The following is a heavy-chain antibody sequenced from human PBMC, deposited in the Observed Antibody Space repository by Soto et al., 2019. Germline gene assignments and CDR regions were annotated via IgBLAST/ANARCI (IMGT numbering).Heavy chain of an antibody. V-gene: IGHV3-30-3*01. CDR1: GFTFSSYA. CDR3: AKRRGAGGHFDY. J-gene: IGHJ4*02. CDR2: ISHDGNNT. D-gene: IGHD2-15*01. Sequence: PGGSLRLSCAASGFTFSSYAMYWVRQAPGKGLEWMAFISHDGNNTYYADSVKGRFSISRDNSKNTLSLQMNSLTAEDTAVYFCAKRRGAGGHFDYWGQGALVTVSS.